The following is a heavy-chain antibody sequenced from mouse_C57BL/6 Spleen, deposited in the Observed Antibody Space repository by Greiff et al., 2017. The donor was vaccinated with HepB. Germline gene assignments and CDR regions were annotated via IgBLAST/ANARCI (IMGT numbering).Heavy chain of an antibody. V-gene: IGHV1-69*01. D-gene: IGHD4-1*01. Sequence: QVQLQQPGAELVMPGASVKLSCKASGYTFTSYWMHWVKQRPGQGLEWIGEIDPSDSYTNYNQKFKGKSTLTVDKSSSTAYMQLSSLTSEDSAVYYCARFLPGSDYWGQGTTLTVSS. CDR2: IDPSDSYT. CDR1: GYTFTSYW. CDR3: ARFLPGSDY. J-gene: IGHJ2*01.